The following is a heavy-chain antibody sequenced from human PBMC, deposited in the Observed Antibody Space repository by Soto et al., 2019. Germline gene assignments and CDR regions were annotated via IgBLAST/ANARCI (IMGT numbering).Heavy chain of an antibody. V-gene: IGHV5-51*01. CDR3: ARHGLGSSWDDYYGMDV. CDR2: IYPGDSDT. J-gene: IGHJ6*02. D-gene: IGHD6-13*01. Sequence: PGESLKISCKGSGYSFTSYCIGWVRQMPGKGLEWMGIIYPGDSDTRYSPSFQGQVTISADKSISTAYLQWSSLKASDTAMYYCARHGLGSSWDDYYGMDVWGQGTTVTVSS. CDR1: GYSFTSYC.